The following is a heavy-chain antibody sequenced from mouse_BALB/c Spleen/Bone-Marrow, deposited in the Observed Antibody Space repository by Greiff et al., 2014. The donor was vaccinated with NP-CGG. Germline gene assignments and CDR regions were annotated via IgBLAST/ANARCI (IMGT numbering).Heavy chain of an antibody. J-gene: IGHJ3*01. Sequence: EVQLQQSGAELVKPGASVKLSCTASGFNIKDTYMHWVKQRPEQGLEWIGRIDPANGNTKYDPKFQGKATITAETSSNTAYLQLSSLTSEDTAVYYCATYHYGSSWGFAYWGQGTLVTVSA. CDR2: IDPANGNT. D-gene: IGHD1-1*01. CDR1: GFNIKDTY. V-gene: IGHV14-3*02. CDR3: ATYHYGSSWGFAY.